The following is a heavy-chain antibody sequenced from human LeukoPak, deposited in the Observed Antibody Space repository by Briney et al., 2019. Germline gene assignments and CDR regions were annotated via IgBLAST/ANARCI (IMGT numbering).Heavy chain of an antibody. J-gene: IGHJ5*02. CDR2: ISSSGSTI. D-gene: IGHD2-21*01. V-gene: IGHV3-48*03. CDR3: ARADRLHGGPYLIGP. Sequence: GGSLRLSCAASGFTFSPYAMNWVRQAPGKGLEWVSYISSSGSTIYYEDSVKGRFTISRDNAKNSLYLQMNSLRAEDTAIYYCARADRLHGGPYLIGPWGQGTLVTVSS. CDR1: GFTFSPYA.